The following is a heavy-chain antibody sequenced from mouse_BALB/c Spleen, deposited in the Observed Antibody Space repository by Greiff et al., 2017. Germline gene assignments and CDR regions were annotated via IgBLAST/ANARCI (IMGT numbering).Heavy chain of an antibody. J-gene: IGHJ3*01. CDR3: ARAEATARATYWFAY. CDR1: GFTSSSYT. V-gene: IGHV5-12-2*01. CDR2: ISNGGGGT. D-gene: IGHD3-2*01. Sequence: EVKVVESGGGLVQPGGSLKLSCAASGFTSSSYTMSWVRQTPEKRLEWVAYISNGGGGTYYPDTVKGRFTISRDNAKNTLYLQMSSLKSEDTAMYYCARAEATARATYWFAYRGQGTLVTVSA.